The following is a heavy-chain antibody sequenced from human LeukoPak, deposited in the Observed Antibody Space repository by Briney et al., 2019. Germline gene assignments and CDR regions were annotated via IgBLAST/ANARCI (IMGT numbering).Heavy chain of an antibody. V-gene: IGHV3-48*03. D-gene: IGHD6-13*01. CDR3: ARVAVGGSSWYDYYYYMDV. CDR1: GFTFSSYE. Sequence: GGSLRLSCAASGFTFSSYEMNWVRQAPGKGLDWVSYISTSGSTIYYADSVKGRFTISRDNAKNSLYLQMNSLRAEDTAVYYCARVAVGGSSWYDYYYYMDVWGKGTTVTVSS. CDR2: ISTSGSTI. J-gene: IGHJ6*03.